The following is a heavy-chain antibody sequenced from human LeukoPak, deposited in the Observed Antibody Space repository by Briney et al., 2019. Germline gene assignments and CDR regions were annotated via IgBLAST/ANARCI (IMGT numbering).Heavy chain of an antibody. CDR3: ASGYYYDSSGYCLP. Sequence: SETLSLTCTVSGGSVSSGSYYWSWIRQPPGKGLEWIGYIYYSGSTNYNPSLKSRDTISVDTYKNQFSLKLSSVTAADTAVHYCASGYYYDSSGYCLPWGQGTLVTVSS. CDR1: GGSVSSGSYY. V-gene: IGHV4-61*01. J-gene: IGHJ5*02. CDR2: IYYSGST. D-gene: IGHD3-22*01.